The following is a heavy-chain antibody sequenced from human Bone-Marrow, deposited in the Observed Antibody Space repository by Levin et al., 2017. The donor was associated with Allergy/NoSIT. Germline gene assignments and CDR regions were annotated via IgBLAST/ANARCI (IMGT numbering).Heavy chain of an antibody. D-gene: IGHD4-17*01. CDR1: GFTFSYFA. J-gene: IGHJ5*02. Sequence: GGSLRLSCAGSGFTFSYFAMHWVRQAPGKGLDWVAVISYDGNKKYYADSVKGRFFISRDDSKSTVFLQMNSLGSEDTAVYYCARDEDFGDYRIDLWGQGTLVSVSS. CDR2: ISYDGNKK. CDR3: ARDEDFGDYRIDL. V-gene: IGHV3-30-3*01.